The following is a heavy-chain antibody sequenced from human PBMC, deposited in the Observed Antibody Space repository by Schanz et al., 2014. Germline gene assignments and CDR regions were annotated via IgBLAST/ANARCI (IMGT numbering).Heavy chain of an antibody. Sequence: LQLVESGGGVVQPGESLRLSCSASGFTFSDHWMSWVRQPPGKGLEWVANIKGDSSEKNYVDSVKGRFTLSRDNAKNSMYLQMNSLRVEDTAVYYCARDPNSVNEIDYWGQGTLVTVSS. J-gene: IGHJ4*02. D-gene: IGHD5-12*01. V-gene: IGHV3-7*03. CDR2: IKGDSSEK. CDR3: ARDPNSVNEIDY. CDR1: GFTFSDHW.